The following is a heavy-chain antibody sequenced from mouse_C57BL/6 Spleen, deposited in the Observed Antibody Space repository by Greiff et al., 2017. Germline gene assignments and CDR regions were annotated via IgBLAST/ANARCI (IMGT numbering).Heavy chain of an antibody. Sequence: VQLQQSGPELVKPGASVKMSCKASGYTFTDYNMHWVKQSHGKSLEWMGYINPNNGGTSYNQKVKGKATLTVNKSSSTAYLEIRSLTSEDSAVYYCARHAGRYFDVWGTGTTVTVSS. V-gene: IGHV1-22*01. J-gene: IGHJ1*03. CDR1: GYTFTDYN. CDR2: INPNNGGT. CDR3: ARHAGRYFDV.